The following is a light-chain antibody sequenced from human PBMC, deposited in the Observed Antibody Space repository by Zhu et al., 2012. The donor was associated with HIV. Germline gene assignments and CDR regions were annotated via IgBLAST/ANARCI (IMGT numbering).Light chain of an antibody. V-gene: IGKV3-11*01. Sequence: EILLTQSPATLSLSPGEGATLSCRASQTISNLLAWYQQKPGRAPRLLIYDASNRATGIPARFSGSGSGTDFTLAIGSLEPEDFAVYYCQQRYTWPLTFGGGTKVEIK. CDR1: QTISNL. CDR2: DAS. CDR3: QQRYTWPLT. J-gene: IGKJ4*01.